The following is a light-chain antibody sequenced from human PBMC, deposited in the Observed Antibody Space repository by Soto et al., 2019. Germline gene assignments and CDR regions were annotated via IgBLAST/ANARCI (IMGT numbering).Light chain of an antibody. J-gene: IGLJ2*01. V-gene: IGLV2-14*03. CDR2: HVT. CDR1: SSDIGHYDY. CDR3: SSFTSKSTLI. Sequence: QSALTQPASVSGSPGQSITISCTGTSSDIGHYDYVSWYQQHPGKAPKLMIYHVTYRPSGIPLRFSASKSGNTASLTISGLQAEDEAHYYCSSFTSKSTLIFGGGTKVTVL.